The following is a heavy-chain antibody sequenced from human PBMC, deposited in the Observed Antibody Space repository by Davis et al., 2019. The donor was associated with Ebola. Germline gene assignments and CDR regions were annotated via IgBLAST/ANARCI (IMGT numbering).Heavy chain of an antibody. CDR3: ARAYGDSFGLDY. D-gene: IGHD4-17*01. CDR1: GFTFSDYY. Sequence: PGGSLRLSCEASGFTFSDYYMTWIRQAPGRGREWVSYISSRGDTSDYADSVKGRFTISRDNAKNSLYLQMNSLRVDDTAVYYCARAYGDSFGLDYWGQGTLVPVSS. J-gene: IGHJ4*02. CDR2: ISSRGDTS. V-gene: IGHV3-11*01.